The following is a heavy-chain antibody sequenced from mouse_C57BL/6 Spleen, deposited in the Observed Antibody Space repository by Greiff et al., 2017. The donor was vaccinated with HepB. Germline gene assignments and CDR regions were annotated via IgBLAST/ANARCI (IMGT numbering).Heavy chain of an antibody. CDR3: ARGYYSNHYAMDY. CDR2: ISSGSSTI. J-gene: IGHJ4*01. V-gene: IGHV5-17*01. D-gene: IGHD2-5*01. Sequence: EVQRVESGGGLVKPGGSLKLSCAASGFTFSDYGMHWVRQAPEKGLEWVAYISSGSSTIYYADTVKGRFTISRDNAKNTLFLQMTSLRSEDTAMYYCARGYYSNHYAMDYWGQGTSVTVSS. CDR1: GFTFSDYG.